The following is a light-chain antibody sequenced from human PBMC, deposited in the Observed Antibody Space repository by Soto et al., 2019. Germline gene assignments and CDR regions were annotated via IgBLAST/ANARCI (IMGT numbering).Light chain of an antibody. CDR1: ALPKNY. CDR2: KDT. V-gene: IGLV3-25*02. Sequence: SYELTQPPSVSVSPGQTARITCSGDALPKNYAFWYQRKPGQAPLMVISKDTKRPSGIPERFSGSSSGTTVTLAISAVQAEDEADYYCQSADSTATLVVFGGGTKLTVL. CDR3: QSADSTATLVV. J-gene: IGLJ2*01.